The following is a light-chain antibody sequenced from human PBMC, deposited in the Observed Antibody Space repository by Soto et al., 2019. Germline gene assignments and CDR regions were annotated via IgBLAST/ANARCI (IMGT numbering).Light chain of an antibody. CDR3: HQRQSWPRT. CDR2: QTS. V-gene: IGKV3-11*01. Sequence: EIVLTQSPATLSSFPGDRVTLSCRASQYINTRLAWYQHRPSQAPRLLIHQTSIRAAGIPARFSASGTGTDFTLTISDVQPEDCAVYYCHQRQSWPRTFGQGTKVDI. CDR1: QYINTR. J-gene: IGKJ1*01.